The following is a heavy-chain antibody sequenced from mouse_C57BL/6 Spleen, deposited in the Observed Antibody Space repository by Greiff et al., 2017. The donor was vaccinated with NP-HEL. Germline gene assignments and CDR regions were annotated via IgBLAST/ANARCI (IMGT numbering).Heavy chain of an antibody. V-gene: IGHV5-6*01. CDR3: ARGYGNNYFDY. Sequence: EVKVVESGGDLVKPGGSLKLSCAASGFTFSSYGMSWVRQTPDKRLEWVATISSGGSYTYYPDSVKGRFPLSRDNAKNTLYLQMSSLKSEDTAVYYCARGYGNNYFDYWGQGTTLTVSS. CDR1: GFTFSSYG. CDR2: ISSGGSYT. J-gene: IGHJ2*01. D-gene: IGHD1-1*01.